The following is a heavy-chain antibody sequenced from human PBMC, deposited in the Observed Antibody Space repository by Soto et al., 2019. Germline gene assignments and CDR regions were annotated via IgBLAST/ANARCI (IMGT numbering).Heavy chain of an antibody. V-gene: IGHV4-59*01. Sequence: SETLSLTCTVSGDSISRYYWSWFRQPPGKGLEWIGYIYYSGSTNYNPSLKSRVTISVDTSKNQFSLKLSSVTAADTAVYYCARSNGDYGAYWSQGTLVTVSS. CDR2: IYYSGST. CDR3: ARSNGDYGAY. CDR1: GDSISRYY. J-gene: IGHJ4*02. D-gene: IGHD4-17*01.